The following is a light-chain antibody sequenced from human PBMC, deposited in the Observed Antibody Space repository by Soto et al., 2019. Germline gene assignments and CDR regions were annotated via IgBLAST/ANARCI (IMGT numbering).Light chain of an antibody. CDR3: SSYAGSNDFVV. CDR2: EVT. CDR1: SSDVGGYNY. Sequence: QSVLTQPPSASGSPGQSVTISCTGTSSDVGGYNYVSWYQQHPGKVPKLMIYEVTKRPSGVPDRFSGSKSGNTASLTVSGLQADDEADYYCSSYAGSNDFVVFGGGTKLTVL. V-gene: IGLV2-8*01. J-gene: IGLJ2*01.